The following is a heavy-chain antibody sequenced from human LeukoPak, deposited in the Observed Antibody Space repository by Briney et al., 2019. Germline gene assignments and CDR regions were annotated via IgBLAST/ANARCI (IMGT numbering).Heavy chain of an antibody. CDR3: ARNYNGMSY. D-gene: IGHD1-26*01. CDR1: GFASTNYG. J-gene: IGHJ4*02. V-gene: IGHV3-74*01. CDR2: INNDGRST. Sequence: GGSLRLSCVASGFASTNYGMMWVRQAPGKGLVWVSYINNDGRSTTYADSVKGRFTISRDKAKNTLYLQMNSLRDDDTAMYYCARNYNGMSYWGQGTLVIVSS.